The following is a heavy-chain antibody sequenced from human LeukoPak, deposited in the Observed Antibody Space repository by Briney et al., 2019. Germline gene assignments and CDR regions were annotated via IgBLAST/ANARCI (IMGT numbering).Heavy chain of an antibody. Sequence: PSETLSLTCTVSGGSISSYYWSWIRRPPGKGLEWIGYIYYSGSTNYNPSLKSRVTISVDMSKNQFSLKLSSVTAADTAVYYCARGHSSGWYGNWGQGTLVTVSS. CDR2: IYYSGST. D-gene: IGHD6-19*01. CDR1: GGSISSYY. CDR3: ARGHSSGWYGN. J-gene: IGHJ4*02. V-gene: IGHV4-59*01.